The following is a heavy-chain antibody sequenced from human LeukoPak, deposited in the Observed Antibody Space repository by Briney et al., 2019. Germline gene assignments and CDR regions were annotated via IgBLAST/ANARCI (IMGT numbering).Heavy chain of an antibody. D-gene: IGHD3-22*01. Sequence: SETLSLTCTVSGGSISSYYWSWIRQPPGKGLEWIGYIYYSGSTNYNPSHKSRVTISVDTSKNQFSLKLSSVTAADTAVYYCARGYYNSSGYYLHFDYWGQGTLVTVSS. CDR1: GGSISSYY. CDR2: IYYSGST. CDR3: ARGYYNSSGYYLHFDY. V-gene: IGHV4-59*01. J-gene: IGHJ4*02.